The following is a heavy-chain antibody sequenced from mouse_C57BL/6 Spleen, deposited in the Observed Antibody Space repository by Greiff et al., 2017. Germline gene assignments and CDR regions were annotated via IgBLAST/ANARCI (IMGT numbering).Heavy chain of an antibody. CDR1: GYTFTSYW. D-gene: IGHD2-5*01. Sequence: QVQLQQPGAELVKPGASVKLSCKASGYTFTSYWMHWVKQRPGQGLEWIGMIHPNSGSTNYNEKFKSKATLTVDKSSSTAYMQLSSLTSEDCAVYYCAYSNYGYFDVGGTGTTVTVSS. J-gene: IGHJ1*03. CDR2: IHPNSGST. CDR3: AYSNYGYFDV. V-gene: IGHV1-64*01.